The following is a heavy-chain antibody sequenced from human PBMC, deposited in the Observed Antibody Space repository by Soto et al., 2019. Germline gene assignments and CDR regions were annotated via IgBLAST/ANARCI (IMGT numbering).Heavy chain of an antibody. V-gene: IGHV4-34*01. J-gene: IGHJ5*02. CDR2: ISRSGTT. CDR3: ATSLWFGTQVEL. D-gene: IGHD3-10*01. CDR1: GGYFNDNY. Sequence: QVQLQQWGAGLLKPSETLSLSCAVYGGYFNDNYYTWFRQPPGKGLEWIGEISRSGTTKYIPSLKSRASISFDTSKTQVSLKVTSVTAADTAVYYCATSLWFGTQVELWGQGPLVTVSS.